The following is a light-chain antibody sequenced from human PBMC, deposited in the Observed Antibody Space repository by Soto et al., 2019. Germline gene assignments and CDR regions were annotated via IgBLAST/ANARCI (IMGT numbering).Light chain of an antibody. Sequence: EIVLTQFPATLSLSPGERATLSCRASQSVDSYLTWYQQKPGQAPRLLIYDVSKRATGIPVRFSGSGSGTDFTLTISSLEPEDVAIYYCQQRRNWPLTFGGGTKVEIK. CDR1: QSVDSY. CDR3: QQRRNWPLT. CDR2: DVS. J-gene: IGKJ4*01. V-gene: IGKV3-11*01.